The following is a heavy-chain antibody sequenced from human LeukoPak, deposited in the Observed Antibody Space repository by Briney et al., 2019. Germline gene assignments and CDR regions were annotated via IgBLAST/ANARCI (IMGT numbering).Heavy chain of an antibody. CDR3: ARVKVHRNGYSVRDNAFDI. D-gene: IGHD3-22*01. J-gene: IGHJ3*02. Sequence: PSETLSLTCSVSGGSISSTGYYWGWIRQPPGKGLEWIGSIYYSGSAYYNPSLKSRVTISVDTSKNQFSLKLSSVTAADTAVYYCARVKVHRNGYSVRDNAFDIWGQGTTVTVSS. CDR2: IYYSGSA. V-gene: IGHV4-39*07. CDR1: GGSISSTGYY.